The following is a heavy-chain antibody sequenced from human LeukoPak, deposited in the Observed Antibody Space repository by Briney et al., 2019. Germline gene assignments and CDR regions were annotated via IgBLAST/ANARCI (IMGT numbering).Heavy chain of an antibody. Sequence: SETLSLTCTVTGYSISIGYYWGWIRQPPGKGLEWIGNFYHSGGPYYTPSLKSRVTISVDTSRNQFSLILSSVTAADTAVYYCARGGGFLESFYADAFDIWGQGTMVTVSS. D-gene: IGHD3-3*01. CDR1: GYSISIGYY. J-gene: IGHJ3*02. V-gene: IGHV4-38-2*02. CDR2: FYHSGGP. CDR3: ARGGGFLESFYADAFDI.